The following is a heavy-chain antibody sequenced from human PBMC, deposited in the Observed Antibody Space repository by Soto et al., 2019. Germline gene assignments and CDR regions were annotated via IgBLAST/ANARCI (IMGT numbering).Heavy chain of an antibody. V-gene: IGHV3-23*01. CDR3: AKGGGLAGNSLWAEY. CDR2: ISGSSGST. J-gene: IGHJ4*02. Sequence: GGSLRLSCVASGFTFSNYAMTWVRQAPGKGLEWVSGISGSSGSTYYADSVKGRFMIFRDNSKNTLNLQMKSLRAEDTAVYYCAKGGGLAGNSLWAEYWGQGTLVTVSS. CDR1: GFTFSNYA. D-gene: IGHD6-13*01.